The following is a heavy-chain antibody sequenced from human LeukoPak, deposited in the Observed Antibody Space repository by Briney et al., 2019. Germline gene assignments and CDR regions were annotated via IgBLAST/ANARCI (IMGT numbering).Heavy chain of an antibody. CDR3: ARPYDTRGYFPDY. Sequence: GGSLRPSCAASGFTFSSYAMNWVRQAPGKGLEWVSSISRGSDHIFYADSMKGRFTISRDNAKNSLYLQMNSLGAEDTAVYYCARPYDTRGYFPDYWGQGTLVTVSS. V-gene: IGHV3-21*01. CDR1: GFTFSSYA. J-gene: IGHJ4*02. D-gene: IGHD3-22*01. CDR2: ISRGSDHI.